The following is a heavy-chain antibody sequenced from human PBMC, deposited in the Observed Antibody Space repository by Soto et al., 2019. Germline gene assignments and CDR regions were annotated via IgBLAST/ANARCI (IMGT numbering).Heavy chain of an antibody. V-gene: IGHV4-39*01. D-gene: IGHD5-18*01. CDR3: ARLLSVAAGPVNPDAANPPYYMDL. J-gene: IGHJ6*03. Sequence: QLQLQESGPGLVKPSETLSLTCTVSGGSISSSSYYWGWMRQPPGKGLEWIGSICYSGTTYYNPSRKQRDNLPLHTPKNPFSLKRSSVTAADPAVDYCARLLSVAAGPVNPDAANPPYYMDLWGKGTTGPVSS. CDR1: GGSISSSSYY. CDR2: ICYSGTT.